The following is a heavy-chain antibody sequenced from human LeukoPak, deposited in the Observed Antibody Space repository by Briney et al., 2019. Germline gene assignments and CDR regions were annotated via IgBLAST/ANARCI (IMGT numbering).Heavy chain of an antibody. CDR2: ISNNGGST. CDR3: VRSVTTLSDFHN. Sequence: PSETLSLTCAVSGASISRSHWWSWVRQAPGKGLEYVSAISNNGGSTYYADSVKGRFTISRDNSKNTLYLQMNSLRPEDTAVYYCVRSVTTLSDFHNWGQGTLVTVSS. D-gene: IGHD4-17*01. J-gene: IGHJ4*02. V-gene: IGHV3-64D*09. CDR1: GASISRSHW.